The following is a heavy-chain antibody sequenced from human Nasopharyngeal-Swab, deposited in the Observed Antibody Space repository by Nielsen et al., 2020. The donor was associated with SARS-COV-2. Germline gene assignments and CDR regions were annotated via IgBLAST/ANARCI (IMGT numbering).Heavy chain of an antibody. CDR2: ISYEGSIK. J-gene: IGHJ6*02. Sequence: GGSLRLSCAASGFNFNNYGMHWVRQAPGKGLEWVAIISYEGSIKFYADYVEGRFTISRDSSKNMLYLQMNSLRPEDTAVYYCAKRKEILWLEGQRHGMDVWGQGTTVTVSS. D-gene: IGHD3-10*01. CDR3: AKRKEILWLEGQRHGMDV. CDR1: GFNFNNYG. V-gene: IGHV3-30*18.